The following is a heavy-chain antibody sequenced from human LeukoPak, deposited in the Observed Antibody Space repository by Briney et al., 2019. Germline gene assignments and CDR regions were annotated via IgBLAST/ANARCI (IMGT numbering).Heavy chain of an antibody. J-gene: IGHJ4*02. CDR1: GFTLSGNW. D-gene: IGHD3-22*01. Sequence: GGSLRLSCAASGFTLSGNWMHWVRQAPGKGLVWVSRINSDGSSTSYADSVKGRFTISRDNAKNTLYLQMNSLRVEDTAVHYCARDLLTFYYDSSGYYPDYWGQGTLVTVSS. CDR3: ARDLLTFYYDSSGYYPDY. CDR2: INSDGSST. V-gene: IGHV3-74*01.